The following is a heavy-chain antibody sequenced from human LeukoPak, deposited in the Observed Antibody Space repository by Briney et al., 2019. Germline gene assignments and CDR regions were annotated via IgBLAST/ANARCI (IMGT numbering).Heavy chain of an antibody. Sequence: GGSLRLSCAASGVTFSSYAMHLVRQAPGKGLEWVAIISYDGSNKYYADSVKGRFTISRDNSKNTLFLQMNMLKAADAAVDYCAREGIVPSFGGVGDLIDRWGQGTLVTVSS. V-gene: IGHV3-30-3*01. CDR1: GVTFSSYA. CDR3: AREGIVPSFGGVGDLIDR. D-gene: IGHD3-16*01. J-gene: IGHJ5*02. CDR2: ISYDGSNK.